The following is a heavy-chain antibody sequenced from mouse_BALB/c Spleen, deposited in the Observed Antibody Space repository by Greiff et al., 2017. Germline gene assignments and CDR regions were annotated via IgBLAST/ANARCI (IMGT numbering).Heavy chain of an antibody. V-gene: IGHV6-6*02. CDR2: IRLKSNNYAT. J-gene: IGHJ3*01. D-gene: IGHD2-4*01. CDR3: TRGDYDVSWFAY. CDR1: GFTFSNYW. Sequence: EVKLVESGGGLVQPGGSMKLSCVASGFTFSNYWMNWVRQSPEKGLEWVAEIRLKSNNYATHYAESVKGRFTISRDDSKSSVSLQMNNLRAEDTGIYYWTRGDYDVSWFAYWGQGTLVTVSA.